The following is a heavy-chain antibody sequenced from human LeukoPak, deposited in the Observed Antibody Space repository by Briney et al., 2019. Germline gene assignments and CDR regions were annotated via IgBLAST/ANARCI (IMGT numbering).Heavy chain of an antibody. CDR2: ISSSSSYI. D-gene: IGHD6-19*01. Sequence: GGSLRLSCAASGFTFSSYSMNWVRQAPGKGLEWVSSISSSSSYIYYADSVRGRFTISRDNAKNSLYLQMNSLRAEDTAVYYCARDYKGIAVAGAFDIWGQGTMVTVSS. J-gene: IGHJ3*02. CDR3: ARDYKGIAVAGAFDI. V-gene: IGHV3-21*01. CDR1: GFTFSSYS.